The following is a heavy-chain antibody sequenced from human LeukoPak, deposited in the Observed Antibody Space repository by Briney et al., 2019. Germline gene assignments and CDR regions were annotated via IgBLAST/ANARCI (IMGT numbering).Heavy chain of an antibody. Sequence: GGSLRLSCAASGFNLGSYGMGWVRQAPGKGLEWVSSISNDGGGTFSADSVRGRFTISRDNSKNTLFLQMDSLRAEDTALYFCAKGSSGYFFDHWGQGSLVTVSS. CDR1: GFNLGSYG. D-gene: IGHD3-22*01. CDR2: ISNDGGGT. V-gene: IGHV3-23*01. J-gene: IGHJ4*02. CDR3: AKGSSGYFFDH.